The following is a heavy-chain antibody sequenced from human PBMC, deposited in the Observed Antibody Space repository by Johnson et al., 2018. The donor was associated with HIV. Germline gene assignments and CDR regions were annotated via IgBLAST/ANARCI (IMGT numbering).Heavy chain of an antibody. V-gene: IGHV3-11*04. Sequence: QVQLVESGGGLVQPGGSLRLSCAVSGFAFSDYYMSWIRQAPGQGLEWVSYISSSGGAIFYADSVKCRFTISRDNAKHSLSLQMNSLRVEDTAVYYCARGRGWSGSRVKAFDIWGQGTLVTVSS. CDR1: GFAFSDYY. CDR3: ARGRGWSGSRVKAFDI. D-gene: IGHD1-26*01. CDR2: ISSSGGAI. J-gene: IGHJ3*02.